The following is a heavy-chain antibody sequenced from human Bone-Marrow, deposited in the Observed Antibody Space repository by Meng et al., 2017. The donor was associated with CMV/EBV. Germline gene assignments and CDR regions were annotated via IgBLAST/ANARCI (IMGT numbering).Heavy chain of an antibody. Sequence: RAGVVYGGSGSGYYWSWIRHRPGKGLEWIGEINHSGSTNYNPSLKSRVTISVDTSKNQFSLKLSSVTAADTAVYYGARGRKVWFDPWGQGTLVTVSS. CDR1: GGSGSGYY. CDR2: INHSGST. CDR3: ARGRKVWFDP. V-gene: IGHV4-34*01. J-gene: IGHJ5*02.